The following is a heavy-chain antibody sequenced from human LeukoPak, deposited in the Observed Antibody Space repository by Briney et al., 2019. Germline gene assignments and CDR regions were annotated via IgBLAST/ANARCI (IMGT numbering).Heavy chain of an antibody. D-gene: IGHD3-10*01. J-gene: IGHJ4*02. CDR2: IKSKTDGETT. CDR3: TTDLGTYYHGSQRLIPIDY. CDR1: GFTFSSSA. Sequence: GGSLRLSCAASGFTFSSSAMGWVRQAPGKGLEWIGRIKSKTDGETTNYAEPVRGRFTISRDDSKSAVYLQMNSLKIEDTAVYYCTTDLGTYYHGSQRLIPIDYWGQGTLVTVSS. V-gene: IGHV3-15*01.